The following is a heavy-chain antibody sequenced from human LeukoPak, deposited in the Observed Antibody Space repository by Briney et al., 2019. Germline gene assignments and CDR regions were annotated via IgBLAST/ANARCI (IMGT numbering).Heavy chain of an antibody. CDR1: GGFVSNRPYY. Sequence: PLETLSLTCTVSGGFVSNRPYYWGWLRQPPGKGLGWVGAMYNSGSTYYKLSLKSRVTVSLDTSKNQFSLKLTSVFAADTAVYYCARGSGYYYGLDNWGQGILVSVSS. D-gene: IGHD3-10*01. J-gene: IGHJ4*02. V-gene: IGHV4-39*07. CDR2: MYNSGST. CDR3: ARGSGYYYGLDN.